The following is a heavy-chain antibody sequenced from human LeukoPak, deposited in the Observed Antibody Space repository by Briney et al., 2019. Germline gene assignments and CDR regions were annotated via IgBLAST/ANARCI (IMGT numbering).Heavy chain of an antibody. CDR2: INTDGSST. CDR1: GFTFSSYW. D-gene: IGHD6-13*01. J-gene: IGHJ4*02. Sequence: GGSLRLSCAASGFTFSSYWMHWVRQAPGKGLLWVSRINTDGSSTSYADSVKGRFTISRDNAKNTLYLQMNSLRAEDTAVYYCARDIQQLVLDYWGQGTLVTVSS. V-gene: IGHV3-74*01. CDR3: ARDIQQLVLDY.